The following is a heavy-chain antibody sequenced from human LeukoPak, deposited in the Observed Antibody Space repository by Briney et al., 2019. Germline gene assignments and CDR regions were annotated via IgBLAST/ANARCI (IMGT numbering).Heavy chain of an antibody. CDR3: ATSYDSSGCD. V-gene: IGHV3-7*01. D-gene: IGHD3-22*01. CDR1: GFIFSSFW. J-gene: IGHJ4*02. CDR2: IKPDGSLQ. Sequence: AGGSLRLSCTASGFIFSSFWMALVRQAPGKGLEWVANIKPDGSLQFYGDSVKGRFTISRDNAKNSLYLQMNNLRAEDTALYYCATSYDSSGCDWGQGTLVTVSS.